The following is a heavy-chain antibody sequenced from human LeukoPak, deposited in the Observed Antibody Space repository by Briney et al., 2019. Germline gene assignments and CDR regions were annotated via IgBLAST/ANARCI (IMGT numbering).Heavy chain of an antibody. Sequence: PGGSLRLSCAASGFTFTTYWMSWVRQAPGKGLEWVANIKQDGTERYYVDSVKGRFTISRDNSKNTLYLQMNSLRAEDTAVYYCARGPSGYHNTGGQGTLVTVSS. CDR2: IKQDGTER. J-gene: IGHJ4*02. CDR1: GFTFTTYW. CDR3: ARGPSGYHNT. V-gene: IGHV3-7*01. D-gene: IGHD5-12*01.